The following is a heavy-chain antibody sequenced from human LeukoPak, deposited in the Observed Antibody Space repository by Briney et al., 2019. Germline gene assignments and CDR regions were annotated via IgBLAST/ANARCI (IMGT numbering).Heavy chain of an antibody. D-gene: IGHD3-10*01. CDR3: ARHQRYYYGSGSFKTNWFDP. J-gene: IGHJ5*02. V-gene: IGHV4-39*01. Sequence: ETPSLICTVSGGSISSSTYYWAWIRQPPGKGLEWIGSIYYSGSTYCNPSLKSRVTISVDTSKNQFSLKLSSGTAADTAVYYCARHQRYYYGSGSFKTNWFDPWGQGSLVTVSS. CDR1: GGSISSSTYY. CDR2: IYYSGST.